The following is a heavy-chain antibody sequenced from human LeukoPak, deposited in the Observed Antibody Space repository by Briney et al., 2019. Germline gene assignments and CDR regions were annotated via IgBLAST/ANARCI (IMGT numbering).Heavy chain of an antibody. CDR1: GFSFSNYW. Sequence: PGGSLRLSCEASGFSFSNYWMHWVRQAPGKGLVWVSRINTDGSSTRFADSVKGRFTTSRDNAKNTLYLQMNSLGAEDTAVYYCARGGVYNYMDVWGKGTTVTVSS. CDR3: ARGGVYNYMDV. CDR2: INTDGSST. J-gene: IGHJ6*03. V-gene: IGHV3-74*01.